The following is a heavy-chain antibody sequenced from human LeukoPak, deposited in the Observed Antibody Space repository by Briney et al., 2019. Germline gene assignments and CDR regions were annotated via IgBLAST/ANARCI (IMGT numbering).Heavy chain of an antibody. V-gene: IGHV3-53*01. Sequence: GGSLRLSCAASGFTVSSNYMNWVRQAPGKGLEWVSVIYSDSNTYYADSVKGRFTISRDNSKNTLYLQMNSLRAEDTAVYYCAKCVNGDSLYAFDIWGQGTMVTVSS. CDR1: GFTVSSNY. D-gene: IGHD4-17*01. CDR3: AKCVNGDSLYAFDI. J-gene: IGHJ3*02. CDR2: IYSDSNT.